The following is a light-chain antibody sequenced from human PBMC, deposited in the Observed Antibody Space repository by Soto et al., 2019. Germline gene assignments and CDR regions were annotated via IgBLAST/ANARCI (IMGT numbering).Light chain of an antibody. J-gene: IGLJ2*01. CDR2: LNSDGSH. V-gene: IGLV4-69*01. CDR1: SGHSSYA. Sequence: QLVLTQSPSASASLGASVKLTCTLSSGHSSYAIAWHQQQPEKGPRYLMKLNSDGSHSKGDGIPDRFSGSSSGAERYLTISSLQSGDEADYYCQTWGTGIRGVVFGGGTKLTVL. CDR3: QTWGTGIRGVV.